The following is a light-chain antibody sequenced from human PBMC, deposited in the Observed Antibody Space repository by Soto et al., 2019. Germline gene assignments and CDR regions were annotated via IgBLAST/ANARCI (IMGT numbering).Light chain of an antibody. CDR3: QQYGSSLIT. V-gene: IGKV3-20*01. CDR1: QSVSSSY. J-gene: IGKJ5*01. CDR2: GAS. Sequence: EIVLTQSPGPLSLSPGERATLSCRASQSVSSSYLAWYQQKPGQAPRLLIYGASSRATGIPDRFRGSRSGTDVTLTISRLETEDVAVYYCQQYGSSLITFGQGTRLEIK.